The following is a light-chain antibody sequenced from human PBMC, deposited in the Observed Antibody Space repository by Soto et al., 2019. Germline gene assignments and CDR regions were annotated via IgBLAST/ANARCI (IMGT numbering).Light chain of an antibody. J-gene: IGKJ1*01. CDR3: QQRSNLPWT. Sequence: EIVMTQSPATLSVSPGERATLSCRASQSVSSNLAWYQQKPGQAPRLLIYGASSRATGSPDRFSGSGSGTDFTLTISSLEPEDCAVYYCQQRSNLPWTFGQGTKVDI. CDR2: GAS. CDR1: QSVSSN. V-gene: IGKV3-11*01.